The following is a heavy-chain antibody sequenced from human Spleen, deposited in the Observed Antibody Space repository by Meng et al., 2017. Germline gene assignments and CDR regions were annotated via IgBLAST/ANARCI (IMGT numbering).Heavy chain of an antibody. CDR3: ASFTMIVVVGHDY. D-gene: IGHD3-22*01. V-gene: IGHV3-30*01. CDR1: GFTFSSYA. J-gene: IGHJ4*02. CDR2: ISYDGSNK. Sequence: QVQLVESVGCVVQPGRSLRLSCAASGFTFSSYAMHWVRQAPGKGLEWVAVISYDGSNKYYADSVKGRFTISRDNSKNTLYLQMNSLRAEDTAVYYCASFTMIVVVGHDYWGQGTLVTVSS.